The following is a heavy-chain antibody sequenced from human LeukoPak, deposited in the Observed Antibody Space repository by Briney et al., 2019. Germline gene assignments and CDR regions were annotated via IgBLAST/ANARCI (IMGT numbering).Heavy chain of an antibody. CDR3: ARDRPPRSLFDI. V-gene: IGHV4-4*07. Sequence: SETLSLTCTVSGGSISSYYWSWIRQPAGKGLEWIGRIFTSGSTNYNPSLKSRVTMSVDTSKNQFSLKLSSVTAADTAVYYWARDRPPRSLFDIWGQGTMVTVSS. J-gene: IGHJ3*02. CDR1: GGSISSYY. D-gene: IGHD6-6*01. CDR2: IFTSGST.